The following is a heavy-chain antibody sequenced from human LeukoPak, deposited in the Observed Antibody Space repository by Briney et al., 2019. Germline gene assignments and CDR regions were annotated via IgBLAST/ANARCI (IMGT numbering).Heavy chain of an antibody. Sequence: GASVKVSFKASGYTFTDYYMHWVRQAPGQGLEWMGWINPNGGGTNYAQNFQGRVTMTRDTSISTTYMELGSLRSDDTAVYYCAKSMSGGLGFFQSWGQGTLVTVSS. CDR3: AKSMSGGLGFFQS. J-gene: IGHJ1*01. CDR2: INPNGGGT. D-gene: IGHD2-15*01. CDR1: GYTFTDYY. V-gene: IGHV1-2*02.